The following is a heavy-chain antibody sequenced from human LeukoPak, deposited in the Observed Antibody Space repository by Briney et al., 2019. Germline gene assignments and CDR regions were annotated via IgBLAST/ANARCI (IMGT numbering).Heavy chain of an antibody. V-gene: IGHV4-38-2*02. CDR1: GYSISSGYY. CDR3: ARDPLVVIAADGFDI. Sequence: SETLSLTCTVSGYSISSGYYWGWIRQPPGKGLEWIGSIYHSGSTQYNLSPKSRITISVDTSKNEFSLKLTSVTAADTAVYYCARDPLVVIAADGFDIWGQGTMVTVSS. D-gene: IGHD2-2*01. J-gene: IGHJ3*02. CDR2: IYHSGST.